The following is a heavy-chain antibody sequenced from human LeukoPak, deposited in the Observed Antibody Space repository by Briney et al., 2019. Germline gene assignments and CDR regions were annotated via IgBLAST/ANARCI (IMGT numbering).Heavy chain of an antibody. Sequence: SETLSLTCAVSGASISGSNYYWGWIRQPPGKGLEWIGSIYHSGSTYYNPSLKSRVTISVDTSKNQFSLKLSSVTAADTAVYYCARISGSYFRRQQRGGPVDWFDPWGQGTLVTVSS. D-gene: IGHD1-26*01. CDR1: GASISGSNYY. J-gene: IGHJ5*02. CDR3: ARISGSYFRRQQRGGPVDWFDP. V-gene: IGHV4-39*07. CDR2: IYHSGST.